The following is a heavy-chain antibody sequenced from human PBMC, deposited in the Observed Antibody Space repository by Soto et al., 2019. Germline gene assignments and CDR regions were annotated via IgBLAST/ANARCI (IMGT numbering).Heavy chain of an antibody. D-gene: IGHD2-15*01. Sequence: VQLLESGGGLVQPGGSLRLSCEASGFTFSNYAMSWVRQAPGKGLEWVSSIAGSGGVTYYADSVKGRFTVSRDSSKNTLYLQMNSLRAEDTAIYFCAKRHNDVIAVVAAFDCWGQGTLVTVSS. J-gene: IGHJ4*02. CDR3: AKRHNDVIAVVAAFDC. CDR2: IAGSGGVT. CDR1: GFTFSNYA. V-gene: IGHV3-23*01.